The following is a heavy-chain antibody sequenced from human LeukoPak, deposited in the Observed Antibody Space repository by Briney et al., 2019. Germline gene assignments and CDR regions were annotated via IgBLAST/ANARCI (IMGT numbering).Heavy chain of an antibody. Sequence: GGSLRLSCAASGFTFSDYWMHWVRQAPGKGLVWVSCISFDGSTTYADSVKGRFTISRDNAKNTVHLQMDSLTVEDTAVYYCARVFRPSLTVFIIRGAFDIRGQGTMVTVSS. D-gene: IGHD3-3*01. CDR2: ISFDGST. CDR3: ARVFRPSLTVFIIRGAFDI. CDR1: GFTFSDYW. V-gene: IGHV3-74*01. J-gene: IGHJ3*02.